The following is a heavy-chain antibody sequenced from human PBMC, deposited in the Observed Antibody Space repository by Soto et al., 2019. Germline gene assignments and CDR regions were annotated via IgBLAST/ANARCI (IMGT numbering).Heavy chain of an antibody. V-gene: IGHV1-2*02. CDR1: GYSFTNYH. J-gene: IGHJ3*02. D-gene: IGHD3-10*01. CDR3: ARPSSTIIRGVIARLDGFDI. CDR2: INPKTGGT. Sequence: QVQLVQTGAEVKKPGASVRVSCKGSGYSFTNYHIHWVRQAPGQGLECLGWINPKTGGTNYAQTFQGRVTMTRDTSSITVYMELSSLRSDDTAIYFCARPSSTIIRGVIARLDGFDIWGQGTTVAVSS.